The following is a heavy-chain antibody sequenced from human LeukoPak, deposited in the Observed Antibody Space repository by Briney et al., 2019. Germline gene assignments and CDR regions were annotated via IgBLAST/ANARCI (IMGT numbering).Heavy chain of an antibody. CDR2: IYYSGST. D-gene: IGHD3-16*01. Sequence: SETLSLTCTVSGGSISRNNYYWGWIRQPPGKGLEWIGSIYYSGSTYYNPSLKSRVTISVDTSKNQFSLKLSSVTAADTAVYYCASLSLGPRHAFDIWGQGTMVTVSS. CDR1: GGSISRNNYY. CDR3: ASLSLGPRHAFDI. J-gene: IGHJ3*02. V-gene: IGHV4-39*01.